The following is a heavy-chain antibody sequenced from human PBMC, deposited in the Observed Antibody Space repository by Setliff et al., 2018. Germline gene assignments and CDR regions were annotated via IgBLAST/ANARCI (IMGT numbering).Heavy chain of an antibody. CDR1: GGSISNYY. J-gene: IGHJ3*02. Sequence: PSETLSLTCTVSGGSISNYYWSWIRQPAGMGLEWIGRIYTSGSTNYNPSLKSRVTMSVDTSKNQFSLKLSSVTAADTAVYYCARKGISALSGAFDMWGQGTMVTV. CDR2: IYTSGST. V-gene: IGHV4-4*07. D-gene: IGHD1-26*01. CDR3: ARKGISALSGAFDM.